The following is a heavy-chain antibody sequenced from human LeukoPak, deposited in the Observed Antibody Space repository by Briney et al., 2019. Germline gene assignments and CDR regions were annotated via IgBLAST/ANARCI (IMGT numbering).Heavy chain of an antibody. J-gene: IGHJ4*02. CDR1: GFTFSSYE. V-gene: IGHV3-23*01. CDR3: AKDRVSGWSPRDFDY. Sequence: GGSLRLSCAASGFTFSSYEMNWVRQAPGKGLEWVSVISDSGGSANYADSVKGRFAISRDNSKNTLYLQMSNLRAEDSAIYYCAKDRVSGWSPRDFDYWGQGTLVTVSS. CDR2: ISDSGGSA. D-gene: IGHD6-19*01.